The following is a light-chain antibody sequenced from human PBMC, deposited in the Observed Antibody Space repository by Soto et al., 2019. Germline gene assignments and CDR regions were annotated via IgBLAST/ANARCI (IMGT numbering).Light chain of an antibody. J-gene: IGKJ1*01. CDR3: QHYSSSPTWT. CDR2: GVS. V-gene: IGKV3-20*01. CDR1: QTVSSSD. Sequence: ETVLTQSPGTLSLSPGDRATLSCRASQTVSSSDLAWYQQKPGQAPRLLIYGVSTRATGIPDRFRGSGSGTDFTLTISSLEPEDFAVYYCQHYSSSPTWTFGQGTKVEIK.